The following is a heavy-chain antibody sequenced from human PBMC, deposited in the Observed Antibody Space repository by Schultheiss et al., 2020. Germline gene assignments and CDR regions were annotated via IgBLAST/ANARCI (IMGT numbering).Heavy chain of an antibody. CDR1: GFSLSTSGMR. V-gene: IGHV2-70*04. CDR3: ARTTGTRYYYYGMDV. Sequence: SGPTLVKPTQTLTLTCTFSGFSLSTSGMRVSWIRQPPGKALEWLARIDWDDDKFYSTSLKTRLTISKDTSKNQVVLTMTNMDPVDTATYYCARTTGTRYYYYGMDVWGQGTTVNVYS. J-gene: IGHJ6*02. CDR2: IDWDDDK. D-gene: IGHD4-17*01.